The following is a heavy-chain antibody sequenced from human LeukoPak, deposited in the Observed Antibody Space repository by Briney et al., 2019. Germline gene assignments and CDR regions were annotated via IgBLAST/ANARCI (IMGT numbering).Heavy chain of an antibody. Sequence: PGRSLRLSCAASGFTYSHYGMHWVRQAPGKGLEWVAVIWSDGTEKYYGDAVKGRFTISRDNSRNTLYLQMNSLRGEDTAVYYCAEDAQRGFDYSNSLEKWGQGTLVTVSS. CDR1: GFTYSHYG. CDR2: IWSDGTEK. J-gene: IGHJ4*02. V-gene: IGHV3-33*06. CDR3: AEDAQRGFDYSNSLEK. D-gene: IGHD4-11*01.